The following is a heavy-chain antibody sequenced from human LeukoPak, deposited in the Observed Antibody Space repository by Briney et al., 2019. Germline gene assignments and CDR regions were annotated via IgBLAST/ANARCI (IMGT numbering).Heavy chain of an antibody. D-gene: IGHD3-22*01. CDR1: GYSPGSGFF. CDR2: FSHRGGS. J-gene: IGHJ4*02. V-gene: IGHV4-38-2*02. CDR3: ARAQDFSDSSGPNYLDF. Sequence: PSETLSLTCTVSGYSPGSGFFCDWIRQSPGKGLEWIGSFSHRGGSYHNPSLKSRVTISVDTSKNQFSLKLLSVTAADTAVYYCARAQDFSDSSGPNYLDFWGQGILVTVSS.